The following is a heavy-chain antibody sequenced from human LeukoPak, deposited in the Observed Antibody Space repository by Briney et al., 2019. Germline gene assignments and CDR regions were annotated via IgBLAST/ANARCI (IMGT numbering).Heavy chain of an antibody. J-gene: IGHJ6*04. Sequence: GESLRISCKGSGYSFTSYWISWVRQMPGKGLEWMGRIDPSDSYTNYSPSFQGHVTISADKSISTAYLQWSSLKASDTAMYYYARHSLPVLRYFDWPHMDVWGKGTTVTVSS. D-gene: IGHD3-9*01. V-gene: IGHV5-10-1*01. CDR2: IDPSDSYT. CDR1: GYSFTSYW. CDR3: ARHSLPVLRYFDWPHMDV.